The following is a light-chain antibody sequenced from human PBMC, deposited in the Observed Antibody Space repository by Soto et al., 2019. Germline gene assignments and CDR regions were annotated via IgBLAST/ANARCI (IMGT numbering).Light chain of an antibody. CDR3: ASFTTSSLWV. V-gene: IGLV2-14*01. CDR1: SSDIGAYNY. CDR2: EVS. Sequence: QSALTQPASVSGSPGQSITISCTGTSSDIGAYNYVSWFQQYPGKAPNLMIYEVSKRPSGVSNRFSGSRSGNTASLTISGLQAEDEADYYCASFTTSSLWVFGGGTKVTVL. J-gene: IGLJ3*02.